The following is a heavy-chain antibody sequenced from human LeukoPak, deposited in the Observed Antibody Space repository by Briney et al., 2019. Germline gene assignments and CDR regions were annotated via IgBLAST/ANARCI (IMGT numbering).Heavy chain of an antibody. J-gene: IGHJ4*02. CDR2: ISSSSSYI. V-gene: IGHV3-21*01. CDR1: GFTFSSYS. Sequence: PGGSLRLSCAASGFTFSSYSVNWVRQAPGKGLEWVSSISSSSSYIYYADSVKGRFTISRDNAKNSLYLQMNSLKAEDTAVYYCATTGYSSGWYEYYFDYWGQGTLVTVSS. D-gene: IGHD6-19*01. CDR3: ATTGYSSGWYEYYFDY.